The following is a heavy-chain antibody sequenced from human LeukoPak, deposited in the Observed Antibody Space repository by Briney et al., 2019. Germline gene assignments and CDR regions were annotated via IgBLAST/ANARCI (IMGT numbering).Heavy chain of an antibody. D-gene: IGHD1-26*01. CDR1: GYTFTSYG. CDR3: AVRDSGSYYDYFDY. V-gene: IGHV1-18*01. Sequence: ASVKVSCKASGYTFTSYGISWVRQAPGQGLEWMGRISAYNGNTNYAQKLQGRVTMTTDTSTSTAYMELRSLRSDDTAVYYCAVRDSGSYYDYFDYWGQGTLVTVSS. J-gene: IGHJ4*02. CDR2: ISAYNGNT.